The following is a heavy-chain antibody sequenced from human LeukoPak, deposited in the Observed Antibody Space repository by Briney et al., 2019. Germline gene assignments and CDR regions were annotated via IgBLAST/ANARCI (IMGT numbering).Heavy chain of an antibody. CDR2: ISSSSGSI. J-gene: IGHJ3*02. D-gene: IGHD1-1*01. Sequence: GGSLRLSCAASGFTFSNYSMNWVRQAPGKGLEWVSYISSSSGSIYYGDSVRGRVTISRDNAKNSLYLQMNSLRAEDTAIFYCAKSLFTSATGTGRAFHIWGQGTRVTVSS. V-gene: IGHV3-48*04. CDR3: AKSLFTSATGTGRAFHI. CDR1: GFTFSNYS.